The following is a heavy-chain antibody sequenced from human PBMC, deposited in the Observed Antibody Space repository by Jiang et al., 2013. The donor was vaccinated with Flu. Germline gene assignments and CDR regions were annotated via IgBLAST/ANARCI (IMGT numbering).Heavy chain of an antibody. J-gene: IGHJ6*02. V-gene: IGHV4-59*01. CDR3: ARDPGSPISYYYYGMDV. CDR1: GGSISSYY. CDR2: IYYSGST. D-gene: IGHD3-10*01. Sequence: GSGLVKPSETLSLTCTVSGGSISSYYWSWIRQPPGKGLEWIGYIYYSGSTNYNPSLKSRVTISVDTSKNQFSLKLSSVTAADTAVYYCARDPGSPISYYYYGMDVVGPRDHGHRLL.